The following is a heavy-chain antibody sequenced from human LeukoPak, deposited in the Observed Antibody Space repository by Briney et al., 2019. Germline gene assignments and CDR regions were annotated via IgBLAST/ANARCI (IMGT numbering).Heavy chain of an antibody. CDR3: ARHDYYDTSGYYYSFDY. Sequence: ALVKVSCKASGYTFTRYAVSWVRQPPGQGLEGMGRISAYNGNTNYAQKFQGRVTMTTDTSTSTAYMELRSLISDDTAVYYCARHDYYDTSGYYYSFDYWGQGSLVTVSS. J-gene: IGHJ4*02. CDR2: ISAYNGNT. CDR1: GYTFTRYA. D-gene: IGHD3-22*01. V-gene: IGHV1-18*01.